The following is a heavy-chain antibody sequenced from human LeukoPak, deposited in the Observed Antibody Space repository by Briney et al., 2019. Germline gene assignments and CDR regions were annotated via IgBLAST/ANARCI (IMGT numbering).Heavy chain of an antibody. Sequence: PSETLSLTCTVSGGSISSHYWGWIRQPPGKGLEWIGYLYGSGSTKANPSLESQVTLSADTSKNQFSLRLSSVTAADTAVYYCATIKRGDIFGYFDFWGQGILVAVSS. V-gene: IGHV4-59*11. J-gene: IGHJ4*02. D-gene: IGHD5-18*01. CDR2: LYGSGST. CDR1: GGSISSHY. CDR3: ATIKRGDIFGYFDF.